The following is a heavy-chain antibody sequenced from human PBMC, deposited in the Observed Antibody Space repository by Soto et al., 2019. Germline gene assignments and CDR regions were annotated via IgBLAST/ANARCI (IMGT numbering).Heavy chain of an antibody. V-gene: IGHV3-48*01. CDR2: IDSSSSDI. CDR1: GLIFSSYS. D-gene: IGHD5-12*01. Sequence: EVHLAESVGGLVQPGGSLRLSCAASGLIFSSYSMNWVRQAPGKGRELVSDIDSSSSDIHYADSVRGRFTISRDNAKKSLFLQMDSLRVEDTAVYYCARDRPVDVVPTIPTYYYYMDVWGKGTTVTVSS. CDR3: ARDRPVDVVPTIPTYYYYMDV. J-gene: IGHJ6*03.